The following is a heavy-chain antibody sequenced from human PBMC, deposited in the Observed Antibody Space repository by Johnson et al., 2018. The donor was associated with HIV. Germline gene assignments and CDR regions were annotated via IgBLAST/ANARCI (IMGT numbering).Heavy chain of an antibody. Sequence: VQLVESGGGLVQSGGSLRLSCAASRFTFSSSWMHWVRQGPGKGLVWVSRINSDGSSTRYADSVKGRFTISRDNAKNTLYLQMNSLRAEDTAVYYCARERDTDMAGDAFDIWGQGTMVTVSS. CDR3: ARERDTDMAGDAFDI. CDR1: RFTFSSSW. J-gene: IGHJ3*02. D-gene: IGHD5-18*01. V-gene: IGHV3-74*01. CDR2: INSDGSST.